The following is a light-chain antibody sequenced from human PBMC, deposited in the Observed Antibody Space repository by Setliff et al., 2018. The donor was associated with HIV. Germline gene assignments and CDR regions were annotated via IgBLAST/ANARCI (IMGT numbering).Light chain of an antibody. CDR2: DVS. V-gene: IGLV2-14*03. CDR3: TSYAGSRTFDV. CDR1: RSDVGGYNY. J-gene: IGLJ1*01. Sequence: QSVLTQAASVSGSPGQSITMSCTGTRSDVGGYNYVSWYQQHPGKAPKLMIYDVSNRPSGISERFSGSKSGNAASLTISGLQPDDEADYYCTSYAGSRTFDVFGTGTKVTVL.